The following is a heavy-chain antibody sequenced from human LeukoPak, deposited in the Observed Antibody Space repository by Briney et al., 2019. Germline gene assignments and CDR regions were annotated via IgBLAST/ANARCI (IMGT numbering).Heavy chain of an antibody. J-gene: IGHJ3*02. CDR1: GYSFTSYW. D-gene: IGHD3-16*01. Sequence: PMASVKISCKGSGYSFTSYWIGWVRQMPGKGLGWMGIIYPGDSDTRYSPSFQGQVTISADKSISTAYLQWSSLKASDTAMYYCASMASITDAFDIWGQGTVVTVSS. V-gene: IGHV5-51*01. CDR2: IYPGDSDT. CDR3: ASMASITDAFDI.